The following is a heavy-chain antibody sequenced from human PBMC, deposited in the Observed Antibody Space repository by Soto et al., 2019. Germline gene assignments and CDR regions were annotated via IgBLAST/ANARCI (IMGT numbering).Heavy chain of an antibody. CDR1: GYTFTSYG. Sequence: ASVKVSCKASGYTFTSYGISWVRQAPGQGLEWMGWISAYNGNTNYAQKLQGRVTMTTDTSTSTAYMELRSLRSDDTAVYYCARVDYYCSGSYTLNWFDPWGQGTLVTVSS. V-gene: IGHV1-18*01. J-gene: IGHJ5*02. CDR2: ISAYNGNT. CDR3: ARVDYYCSGSYTLNWFDP. D-gene: IGHD3-10*01.